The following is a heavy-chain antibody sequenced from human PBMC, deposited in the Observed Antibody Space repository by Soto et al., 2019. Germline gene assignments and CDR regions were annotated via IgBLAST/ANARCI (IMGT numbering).Heavy chain of an antibody. V-gene: IGHV3-30-3*01. CDR2: ISYDGSNK. D-gene: IGHD6-13*01. CDR3: ARHALPPYRSSWYGAFDI. Sequence: GGSLRLSCAASGFTFSSYAMHWVRQAPGKGLEWVAVISYDGSNKYYADSVKGRFTISRDNSKNTLYLQMNSLRAEDTAVYYCARHALPPYRSSWYGAFDIWRQGTMVTVSS. CDR1: GFTFSSYA. J-gene: IGHJ3*02.